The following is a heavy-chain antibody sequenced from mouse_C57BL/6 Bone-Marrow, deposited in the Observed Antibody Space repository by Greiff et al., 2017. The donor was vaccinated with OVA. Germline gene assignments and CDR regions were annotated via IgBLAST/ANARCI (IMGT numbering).Heavy chain of an antibody. Sequence: QVQLQQPGAELVMPGASVKLSCKASGSTFTSYWMHWVKQRPGQGLEWIGEIDPSDSYTNYNQKFKGKSTLTVDKSSSTAYMQLSSLTSEDSAVYYCAREFYYYGSSVDYWGQGTTLTVSS. CDR1: GSTFTSYW. J-gene: IGHJ2*01. CDR2: IDPSDSYT. CDR3: AREFYYYGSSVDY. D-gene: IGHD1-1*01. V-gene: IGHV1-69*01.